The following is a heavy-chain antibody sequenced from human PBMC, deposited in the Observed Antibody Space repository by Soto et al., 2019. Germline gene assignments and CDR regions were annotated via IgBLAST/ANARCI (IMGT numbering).Heavy chain of an antibody. CDR2: IGTAGDT. J-gene: IGHJ6*03. CDR1: GFTFGSYD. Sequence: PGGSLRLSCAASGFTFGSYDMHWVRQATGKGLEWVSAIGTAGDTYYPGSVKGRFTISRENAKNSLYLQMNSLRAGDTAVYYCARDGGYCSGGSCHLFMDVWGKGTTVIVSS. CDR3: ARDGGYCSGGSCHLFMDV. V-gene: IGHV3-13*01. D-gene: IGHD2-15*01.